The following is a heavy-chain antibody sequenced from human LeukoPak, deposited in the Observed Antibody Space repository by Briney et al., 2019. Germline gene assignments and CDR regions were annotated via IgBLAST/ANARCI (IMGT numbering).Heavy chain of an antibody. CDR3: ASAVD. CDR1: GGSISSGSYY. V-gene: IGHV4-61*02. D-gene: IGHD4-23*01. Sequence: SQTLSLTCTVSGGSISSGSYYWSWIRQPAGKGLEWIGRIYTSGSTNYNPSLKSRVPISVDTSKNQFSLKLSSVTAADTAVYYCASAVDWGQGTLVTVSS. J-gene: IGHJ4*02. CDR2: IYTSGST.